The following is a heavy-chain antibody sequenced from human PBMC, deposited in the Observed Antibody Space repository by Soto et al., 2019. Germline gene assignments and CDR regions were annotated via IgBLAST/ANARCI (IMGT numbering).Heavy chain of an antibody. CDR1: GFPFSSYS. J-gene: IGHJ4*02. V-gene: IGHV3-23*01. CDR2: ISDSGVST. Sequence: PVGPLILSCGASGFPFSSYSMSWVRQAPGKGLEWVSAISDSGVSTYYADSVKGRFTISRDNAKNSLSLQMSSLRAEDTAVYYCARAAEQFLSDYWGQGTLVTVSS. CDR3: ARAAEQFLSDY. D-gene: IGHD6-19*01.